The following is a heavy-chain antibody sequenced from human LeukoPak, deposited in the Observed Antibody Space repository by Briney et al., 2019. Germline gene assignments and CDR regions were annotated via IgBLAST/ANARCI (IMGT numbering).Heavy chain of an antibody. V-gene: IGHV3-7*01. D-gene: IGHD6-13*01. CDR2: INPDGSEE. CDR3: TRGGHTSSWYWGY. Sequence: GGSLRLSCTPSGFTFSDFWMTWIRLAPGKGLEWAATINPDGSEEYYVDSVKGRFSISRDNAKSSLFLQMNKLRLEDTAVYFCTRGGHTSSWYWGYWGQGALVTV. CDR1: GFTFSDFW. J-gene: IGHJ4*02.